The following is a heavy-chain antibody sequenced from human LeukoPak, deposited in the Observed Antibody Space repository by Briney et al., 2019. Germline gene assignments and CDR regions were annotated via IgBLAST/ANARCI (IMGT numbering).Heavy chain of an antibody. CDR1: GGSISSGSYY. V-gene: IGHV4-39*07. CDR2: IYYSGRT. D-gene: IGHD6-19*01. J-gene: IGHJ4*02. CDR3: ARDYGGWYYFDY. Sequence: SETLSLTCTVPGGSISSGSYYWSWIRQPPGKGLERIGSIYYSGRTYYNPSLKSRVTMSVDTSNNQFSLQLSSVTAADTALYYCARDYGGWYYFDYWGQGTLVTVSS.